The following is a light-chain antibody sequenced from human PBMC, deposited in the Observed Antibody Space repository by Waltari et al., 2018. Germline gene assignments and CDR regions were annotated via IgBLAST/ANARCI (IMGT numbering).Light chain of an antibody. CDR3: ASPPGTYSWL. CDR1: HSDIGGYDF. Sequence: QSALTQPASVSGSPGQSITISCTGTHSDIGGYDFVSWYQQHPGKAPRLIIYYVYHRPSGVSSRFSGSKSGNTASLTTSRLPAYDEADYSCASPPGTYSWLFGGWTKLTVL. J-gene: IGLJ3*02. CDR2: YVY. V-gene: IGLV2-14*03.